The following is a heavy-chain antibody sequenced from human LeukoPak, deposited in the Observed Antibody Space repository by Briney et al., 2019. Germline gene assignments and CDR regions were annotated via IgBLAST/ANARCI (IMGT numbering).Heavy chain of an antibody. CDR3: AREGAIDILTGYSLIDY. J-gene: IGHJ4*02. Sequence: ASVKVSCKASGYTFTSYGISWVRQAPGQGLEWMGWISAYNGNTNYAQKLQGRVTMTTDTSTSTAYMELRSLRSDDTAVYYCAREGAIDILTGYSLIDYWGQGTLVTVSS. V-gene: IGHV1-18*01. D-gene: IGHD3-9*01. CDR1: GYTFTSYG. CDR2: ISAYNGNT.